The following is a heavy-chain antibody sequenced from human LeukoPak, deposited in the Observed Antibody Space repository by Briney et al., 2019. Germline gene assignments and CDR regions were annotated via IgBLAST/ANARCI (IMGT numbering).Heavy chain of an antibody. V-gene: IGHV3-43*01. CDR1: GFTFDDYT. D-gene: IGHD3-3*01. J-gene: IGHJ4*02. Sequence: PGGSLRLSCAASGFTFDDYTMHWVRQAPGKGLEWVSLISWDGGSTYYADSVKGRFTISSDNSKNSLYLQMNSLRTEDTALYYCAKDFAFWSGYPGPFDYWGQGTLVTVSS. CDR2: ISWDGGST. CDR3: AKDFAFWSGYPGPFDY.